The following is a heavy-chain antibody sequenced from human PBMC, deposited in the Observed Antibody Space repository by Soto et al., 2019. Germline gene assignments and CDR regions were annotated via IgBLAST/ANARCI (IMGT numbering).Heavy chain of an antibody. V-gene: IGHV4-31*03. CDR3: ARFSGSPYAQDYGDY. CDR1: GASISSGGYY. J-gene: IGHJ4*02. CDR2: THHSGST. Sequence: SETLSLTCTVSGASISSGGYYWNWFRQHPGKGLEWLGHTHHSGSTYYNPTLESRVIISVDTSNNKFSLKLRSVTAADTAVYYCARFSGSPYAQDYGDYWGQGTLATV. D-gene: IGHD2-15*01.